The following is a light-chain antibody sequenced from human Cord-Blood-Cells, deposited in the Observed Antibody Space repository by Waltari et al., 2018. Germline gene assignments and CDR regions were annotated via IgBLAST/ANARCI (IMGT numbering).Light chain of an antibody. CDR2: DAS. CDR1: QSVSSY. Sequence: EILFTQFPGNLSLSPGERATLPCRASQSVSSYLAWYQQKPGQAPRLLIYDASNRATGIPARFSGSGSGTDFTLTISSLEPEDFAVYYCQQRSNWPPLTFGGGTKVEIK. J-gene: IGKJ4*01. CDR3: QQRSNWPPLT. V-gene: IGKV3-11*01.